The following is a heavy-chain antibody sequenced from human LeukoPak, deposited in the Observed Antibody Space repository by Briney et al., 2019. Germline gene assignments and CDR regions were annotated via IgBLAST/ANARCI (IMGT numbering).Heavy chain of an antibody. D-gene: IGHD2-21*02. CDR2: IIPIFGTA. Sequence: SVKLSCTASGGTFSSYAISWVRQAPGQGLEWMGGIIPIFGTANYAQKFQGRVTITADESTSTTYMELSSLRSEDTAVYYCARALRTLVVTATDAFDIWGQGTMVTVSS. V-gene: IGHV1-69*13. CDR1: GGTFSSYA. CDR3: ARALRTLVVTATDAFDI. J-gene: IGHJ3*02.